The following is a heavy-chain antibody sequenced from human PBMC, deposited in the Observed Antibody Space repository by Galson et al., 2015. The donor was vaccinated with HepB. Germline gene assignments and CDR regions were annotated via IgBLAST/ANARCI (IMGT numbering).Heavy chain of an antibody. CDR2: ISAYDRDT. V-gene: IGHV1-18*01. CDR3: ARGALVAVVDATQNNWFDP. J-gene: IGHJ5*02. D-gene: IGHD2-15*01. Sequence: SVKVSCKASGYTFSTYSITWVRQAPGQGLEWMGWISAYDRDTSYAQKFQGRVTMTTDTSTTTAYMELRSLRSDDTAVYYCARGALVAVVDATQNNWFDPWGQGTLVTVSS. CDR1: GYTFSTYS.